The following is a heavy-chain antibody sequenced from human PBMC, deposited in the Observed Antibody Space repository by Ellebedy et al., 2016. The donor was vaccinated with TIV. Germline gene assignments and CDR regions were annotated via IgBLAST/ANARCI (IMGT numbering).Heavy chain of an antibody. CDR3: ARAGRRDIVVVVAAMDY. CDR1: GYTFIGYG. J-gene: IGHJ4*02. CDR2: INGHNGDT. V-gene: IGHV1-18*04. D-gene: IGHD2-15*01. Sequence: AASVKVSCKASGYTFIGYGITWMRQAPGQGLEWMGWINGHNGDTKFAQKFQGRLSMTTDTSTYTAYMELRSLRSDDTAVYYCARAGRRDIVVVVAAMDYWGQGTLVTVSS.